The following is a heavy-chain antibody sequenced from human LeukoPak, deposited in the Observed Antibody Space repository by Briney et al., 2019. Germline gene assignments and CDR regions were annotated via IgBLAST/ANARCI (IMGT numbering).Heavy chain of an antibody. CDR3: ASTRETGYGDYPPGFDY. Sequence: PSQTLSLTCTVSCGSISSGGYYWSWIRQHPGKGLEWIGYIYYSGSTYYNPSLKSRVTISVDTSKNQFSLKLSSVTAADTAVYDCASTRETGYGDYPPGFDYWGQGTLVTVSS. D-gene: IGHD4-17*01. CDR1: CGSISSGGYY. J-gene: IGHJ4*02. V-gene: IGHV4-31*03. CDR2: IYYSGST.